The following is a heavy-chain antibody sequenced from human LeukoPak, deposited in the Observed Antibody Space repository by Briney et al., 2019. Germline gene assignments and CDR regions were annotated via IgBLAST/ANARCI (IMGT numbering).Heavy chain of an antibody. D-gene: IGHD3-22*01. CDR1: GYTFTNYG. Sequence: ASVKVSCKASGYTFTNYGISWVRQAPGQGLEWMGWISAYNGDTDYAQKVQGRVTMTTDTSTSTAYMELRSLRSDDTAVYYCARAYDSSGYYYRWFDPWGQGTLDTVSS. V-gene: IGHV1-18*01. CDR3: ARAYDSSGYYYRWFDP. J-gene: IGHJ5*02. CDR2: ISAYNGDT.